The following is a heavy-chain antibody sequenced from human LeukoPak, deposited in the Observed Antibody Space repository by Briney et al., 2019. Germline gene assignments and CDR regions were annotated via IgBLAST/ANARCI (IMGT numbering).Heavy chain of an antibody. V-gene: IGHV4-38-2*01. J-gene: IGHJ4*02. CDR2: ISYSGTT. CDR1: GYSISSIYY. Sequence: SETLSLTCEVSGYSISSIYYWGWIRQSPEKGLEWIATISYSGTTYLSLKSRVTISMGTSKNQFSLKLTSVTAADTAVYYCARVAGNNRQGADYWGQGTLVTVSS. D-gene: IGHD1-14*01. CDR3: ARVAGNNRQGADY.